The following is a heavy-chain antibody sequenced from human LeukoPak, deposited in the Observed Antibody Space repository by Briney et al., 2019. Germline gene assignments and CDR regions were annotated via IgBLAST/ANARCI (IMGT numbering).Heavy chain of an antibody. D-gene: IGHD2-2*01. J-gene: IGHJ4*02. Sequence: TGGSLRLSCAASGFIFSNYYMHWVRQAPGKGLVWVSHINGDGSNVNYADSVKGRFTISRDNAKNTLYLQMNSLRVEDTALYYCGRGKSPAAVDDWGQGTLVTVSS. V-gene: IGHV3-74*01. CDR2: INGDGSNV. CDR3: GRGKSPAAVDD. CDR1: GFIFSNYY.